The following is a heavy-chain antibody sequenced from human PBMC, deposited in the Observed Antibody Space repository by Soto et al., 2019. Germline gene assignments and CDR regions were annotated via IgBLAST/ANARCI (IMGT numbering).Heavy chain of an antibody. V-gene: IGHV4-4*02. CDR3: VHHGGDPYYHDF. D-gene: IGHD4-17*01. CDR1: GVSLTSGNW. J-gene: IGHJ4*01. CDR2: IFHDGTA. Sequence: PSETLSLTCAVSGVSLTSGNWWTWVRQSPQRGLEYIGEIFHDGTANYYPSFERRVAMSVDTSRNQFSLKLTSVTAADTAVYYCVHHGGDPYYHDFWGQGMLVTVSS.